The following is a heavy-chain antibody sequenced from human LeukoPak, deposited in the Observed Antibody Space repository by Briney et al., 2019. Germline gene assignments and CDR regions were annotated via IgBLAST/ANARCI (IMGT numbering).Heavy chain of an antibody. CDR1: GFTFSNYG. J-gene: IGHJ4*02. CDR3: ANNLGYYFDY. D-gene: IGHD7-27*01. V-gene: IGHV3-30*18. CDR2: ISYDGSNK. Sequence: GGSLRLSCAASGFTFSNYGMHWVRQAPGKGLEWVAVISYDGSNKYYADSVKGRFTISRDNSKNTLYLQMNSLRAEDTAVYYCANNLGYYFDYWGQGTLVTVSS.